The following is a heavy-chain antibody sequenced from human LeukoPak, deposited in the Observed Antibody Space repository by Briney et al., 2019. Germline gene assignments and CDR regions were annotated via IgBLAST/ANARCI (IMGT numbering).Heavy chain of an antibody. CDR1: GFTFSTYA. CDR2: ISTNGGST. Sequence: SGGSLRLSCAASGFTFSTYAMHWVRQAPGKGLEYVSAISTNGGSTYYANSVKGRFTISRDNSKNTLYLQMGSLRAEDMAVYYCARGYVLLDYWGQGTLVTVSS. V-gene: IGHV3-64*01. J-gene: IGHJ4*02. CDR3: ARGYVLLDY. D-gene: IGHD2/OR15-2a*01.